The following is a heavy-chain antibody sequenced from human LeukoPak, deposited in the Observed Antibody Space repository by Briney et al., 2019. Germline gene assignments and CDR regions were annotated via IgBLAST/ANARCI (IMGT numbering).Heavy chain of an antibody. CDR3: ARNSSYYNTGGFDY. J-gene: IGHJ4*02. D-gene: IGHD3-10*01. CDR2: IYYSGST. CDR1: GASMRGSTYY. Sequence: PSETLTLTCTVSGASMRGSTYYWAWIRQTPGKGLERIGSIYYSGSTRYTPSLKSRVTMSVDTSKNQFSLRVSSVTAADTAVYYCARNSSYYNTGGFDYWGQGILVTVSS. V-gene: IGHV4-39*01.